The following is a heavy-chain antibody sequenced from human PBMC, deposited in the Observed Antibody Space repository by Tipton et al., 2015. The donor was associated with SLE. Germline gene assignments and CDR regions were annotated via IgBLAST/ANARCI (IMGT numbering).Heavy chain of an antibody. CDR2: IYNSGST. Sequence: TLSLTCSVSGVSISSHSHYWGWIRQPPGKGLEWIGIIYNSGSTYSSPSLKSRVTISVDTSKNQISLMMRSVTAADTAVYYCAREGYSSGWDGDFDYWGQGTLVTVSS. CDR3: AREGYSSGWDGDFDY. V-gene: IGHV4-39*07. D-gene: IGHD6-19*01. J-gene: IGHJ4*02. CDR1: GVSISSHSHY.